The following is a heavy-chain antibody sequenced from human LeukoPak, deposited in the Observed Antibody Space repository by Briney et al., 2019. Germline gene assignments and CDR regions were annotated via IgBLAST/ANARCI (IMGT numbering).Heavy chain of an antibody. V-gene: IGHV1-2*02. CDR2: MNPNSGGT. CDR3: ARVVRGSAVVDDAFDI. CDR1: GYTFTSYD. J-gene: IGHJ3*02. D-gene: IGHD3-10*02. Sequence: GASVKVSCKASGYTFTSYDINWVRQATGQGLEWMGWMNPNSGGTNYAQKFQGRVTMTRDTSISTAYMELSRLRSDDTAVYYCARVVRGSAVVDDAFDIWGQGTMVTVSS.